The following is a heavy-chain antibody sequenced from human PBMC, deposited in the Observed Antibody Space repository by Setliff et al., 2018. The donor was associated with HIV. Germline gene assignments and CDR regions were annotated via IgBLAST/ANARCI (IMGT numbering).Heavy chain of an antibody. D-gene: IGHD2-21*01. CDR1: AFSVTSTRVA. V-gene: IGHV2-5*02. CDR3: AHRQSIPCFRI. Sequence: SGHTLVNHQQTLKLNCTFSAFSVTSTRVAVGWIRQPPGKALEWLALVYWDDDTHYTPSLKSRLTITRDTSKNKVVLTVTNMDPVDTAIYYCAHRQSIPCFRIWGQGTMVTVSS. CDR2: VYWDDDT. J-gene: IGHJ3*02.